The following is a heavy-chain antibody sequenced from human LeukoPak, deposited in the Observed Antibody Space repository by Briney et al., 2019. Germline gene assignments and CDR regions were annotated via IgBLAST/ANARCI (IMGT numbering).Heavy chain of an antibody. CDR3: ARDKAAVTTLSGNTDAFDI. Sequence: TEGSLRLSCAASGFTFSSYVMHWVRQAPGKGLEWVAIISYDGSNEYYADSVKGRFTISRDNSKNTLYLQMNSLRAEDTAVYYCARDKAAVTTLSGNTDAFDIWGQGTMVTVSS. J-gene: IGHJ3*02. CDR1: GFTFSSYV. D-gene: IGHD4-17*01. V-gene: IGHV3-30*04. CDR2: ISYDGSNE.